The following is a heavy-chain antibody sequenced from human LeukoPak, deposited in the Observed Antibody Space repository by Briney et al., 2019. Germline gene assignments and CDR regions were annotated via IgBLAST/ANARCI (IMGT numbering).Heavy chain of an antibody. J-gene: IGHJ6*03. D-gene: IGHD5-12*01. CDR2: IRYDGSNK. CDR3: AKGSSYEAKSYYTSMDV. Sequence: GGSLRLSCAASGFTFSSYGMHWVRQAPGKGLEWVAFIRYDGSNKYYADSVKGRFTISRDNSKNTLYLHVNSLRPEDTAVYYCAKGSSYEAKSYYTSMDVWAKGPRSPSP. V-gene: IGHV3-30*02. CDR1: GFTFSSYG.